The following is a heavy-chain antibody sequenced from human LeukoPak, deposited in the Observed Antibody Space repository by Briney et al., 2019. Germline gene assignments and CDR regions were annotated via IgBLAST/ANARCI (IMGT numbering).Heavy chain of an antibody. CDR1: GFAFSTYE. J-gene: IGHJ4*02. CDR3: ARDSLHDYGGSGYGYYFDY. Sequence: GGSLRLSCAASGFAFSTYEMIWVRQAPGKESEWVSYIGSSGSLTYYADSVKGRFTVSRDNAKNSLYLQMNSLRVEDTAIYYCARDSLHDYGGSGYGYYFDYWGQGTLVTVSS. CDR2: IGSSGSLT. D-gene: IGHD3-22*01. V-gene: IGHV3-48*03.